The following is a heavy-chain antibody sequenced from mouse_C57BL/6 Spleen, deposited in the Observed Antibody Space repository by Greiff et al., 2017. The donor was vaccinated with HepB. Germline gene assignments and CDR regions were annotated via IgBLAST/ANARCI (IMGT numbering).Heavy chain of an antibody. CDR1: GYTFTSYW. CDR2: IHPNSGST. D-gene: IGHD1-1*01. V-gene: IGHV1-64*01. Sequence: QVQLQQPGAELVKPGASVKLSCKASGYTFTSYWMHWVKQRPGQGLEWIGMIHPNSGSTNYNEKFKSKATLTVDKSSSTAYMQRSSLTSEDSAVYYCARRGSSPYWYFDVWGTGTTVTVSS. CDR3: ARRGSSPYWYFDV. J-gene: IGHJ1*03.